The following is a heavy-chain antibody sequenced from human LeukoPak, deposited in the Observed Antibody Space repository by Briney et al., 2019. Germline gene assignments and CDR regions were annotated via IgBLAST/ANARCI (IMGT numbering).Heavy chain of an antibody. CDR2: ISYDGSNK. D-gene: IGHD5-12*01. Sequence: GRSLRLSCTASGFTFSSYAMHWVRQAPGKGLEWVAVISYDGSNKYYADSVKGRFTISRDNSKNTLYLQMNSLRADDTAVYYCGRLALTPWYFDLWGRGTLVTVSS. J-gene: IGHJ2*01. CDR3: GRLALTPWYFDL. V-gene: IGHV3-30-3*01. CDR1: GFTFSSYA.